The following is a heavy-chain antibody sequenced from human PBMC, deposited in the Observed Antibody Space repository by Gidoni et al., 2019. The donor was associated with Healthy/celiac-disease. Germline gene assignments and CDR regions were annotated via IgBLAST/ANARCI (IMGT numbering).Heavy chain of an antibody. Sequence: QLQLQESGPGLVKPSETLSLTCTVSGGSISSISYYWGWIRQPPGKGLEWIGSIYYSGSTYYNPSLKSRVTISVDTSKNQFSLKLSSVTAADTAVYYCASMYGSGSYNPDYWGQGTLVTVSS. CDR2: IYYSGST. CDR1: GGSISSISYY. D-gene: IGHD3-10*01. V-gene: IGHV4-39*01. J-gene: IGHJ4*02. CDR3: ASMYGSGSYNPDY.